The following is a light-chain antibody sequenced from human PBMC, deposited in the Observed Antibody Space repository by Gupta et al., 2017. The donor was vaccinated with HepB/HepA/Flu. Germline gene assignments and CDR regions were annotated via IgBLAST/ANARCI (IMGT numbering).Light chain of an antibody. CDR1: SGWVSATYY. V-gene: IGLV8-61*01. J-gene: IGLJ2*01. Sequence: QSVVTQEPSFSVSPGETVTLTCGLTSGWVSATYYPSWYQQNPGQDPLMRIYATNSRSSGVPDRVSASILGTTDALTITGAQAEDDAYLDCVEYISTGGGVFGGGTKMSVL. CDR3: VEYISTGGGV. CDR2: ATN.